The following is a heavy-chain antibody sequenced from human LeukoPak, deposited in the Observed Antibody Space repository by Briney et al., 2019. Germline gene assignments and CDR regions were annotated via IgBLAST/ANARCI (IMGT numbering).Heavy chain of an antibody. J-gene: IGHJ4*02. V-gene: IGHV3-21*01. CDR1: GFTFSNFD. CDR3: ARDYIAYDPLDY. Sequence: GGSLRLSCAASGFTFSNFDMNWVRQAPGKRLEWVSSISSRSSSIYYADSLKGRLTISRDNAKNSLYLQMNSLRAEDTAVYWCARDYIAYDPLDYWGQGTLVTVSS. CDR2: ISSRSSSI. D-gene: IGHD3-3*01.